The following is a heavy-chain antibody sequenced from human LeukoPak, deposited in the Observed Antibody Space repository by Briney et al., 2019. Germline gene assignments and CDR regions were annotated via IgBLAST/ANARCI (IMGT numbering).Heavy chain of an antibody. CDR1: GGSISSYY. Sequence: PSETLSLTCTVSGGSISSYYWSWIRQPPGKGLEWIGYIYYSGSTNYNPSLKSRVTISVDTSKNQFSLKLSSVTAADTAVYYCASSSRAKTFDYWGQGTLVTVSS. D-gene: IGHD2-15*01. J-gene: IGHJ4*02. CDR3: ASSSRAKTFDY. V-gene: IGHV4-59*01. CDR2: IYYSGST.